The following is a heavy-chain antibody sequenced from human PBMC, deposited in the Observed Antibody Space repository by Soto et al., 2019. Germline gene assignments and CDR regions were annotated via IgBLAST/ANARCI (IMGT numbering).Heavy chain of an antibody. J-gene: IGHJ4*02. V-gene: IGHV3-30*18. Sequence: QVQLVESGGGVVQPGRSLRLSCAASGFTFSSYGMHWVRQAPGKGLEWVAVISYDGSNKYYADSVKGRFTISRDNSKNTLYPQMNSLRAEDTAVYYCAKVSGSKYYFDYWGQGTLVTVSS. CDR3: AKVSGSKYYFDY. CDR1: GFTFSSYG. CDR2: ISYDGSNK. D-gene: IGHD3-10*01.